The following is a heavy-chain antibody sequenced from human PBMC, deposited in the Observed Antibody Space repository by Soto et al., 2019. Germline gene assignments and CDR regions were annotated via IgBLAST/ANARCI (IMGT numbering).Heavy chain of an antibody. J-gene: IGHJ4*02. Sequence: EVQLVESGGGLVKPGGSLRLSCAASGFTFSSYSMNWVRQAPGKGLEWVSSISSSSSYIYYADSVKGRFTISRDNAKNSLYLQMNRLRAEDTAVYYCARSGITGTYVDWCQGTLVTVSS. V-gene: IGHV3-21*01. D-gene: IGHD1-7*01. CDR3: ARSGITGTYVD. CDR1: GFTFSSYS. CDR2: ISSSSSYI.